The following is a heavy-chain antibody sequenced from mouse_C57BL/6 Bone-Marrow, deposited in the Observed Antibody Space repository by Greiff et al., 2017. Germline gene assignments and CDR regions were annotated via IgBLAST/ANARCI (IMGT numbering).Heavy chain of an antibody. CDR1: GYTFTSYW. CDR3: TRYDYGYDGGFAY. D-gene: IGHD2-2*01. CDR2: IHPNSGST. V-gene: IGHV1-64*01. J-gene: IGHJ3*01. Sequence: QVQLQQPGAELVKPGASVKLSCKASGYTFTSYWMHWVKQRPGQGLEWIGMIHPNSGSTNYNEKFKSKATLTVDKSSSTAYMQRSSLTSEDSAVYYCTRYDYGYDGGFAYWGQGTLVTVSA.